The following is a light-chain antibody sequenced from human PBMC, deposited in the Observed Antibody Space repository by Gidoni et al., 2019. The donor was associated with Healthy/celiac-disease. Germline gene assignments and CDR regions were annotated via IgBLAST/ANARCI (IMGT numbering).Light chain of an antibody. CDR3: QQYDNLPGVT. Sequence: DIQMTQSPSSQSASVGDRVTITCQASQDISNYLNWYQQKPGKAPKLLIYDASNLETGVPSRFSGSGSGTDFTFTISSLQPEDIATYYCQQYDNLPGVTFGQGTRLEIK. V-gene: IGKV1-33*01. CDR2: DAS. J-gene: IGKJ5*01. CDR1: QDISNY.